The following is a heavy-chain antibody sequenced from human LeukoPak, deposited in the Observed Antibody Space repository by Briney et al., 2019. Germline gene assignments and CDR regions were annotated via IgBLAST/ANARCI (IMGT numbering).Heavy chain of an antibody. CDR1: GGSISSSSYY. V-gene: IGHV4-39*07. D-gene: IGHD3-10*01. CDR3: ARGREVRGVIRSPSSFDY. J-gene: IGHJ4*02. CDR2: IYYSGST. Sequence: SETLSLTCTVSGGSISSSSYYWGWIRQPPGKGLEWIGSIYYSGSTYYNPSLKSRVTISVDKSKNQFSLKLSSVTAADTAVYYCARGREVRGVIRSPSSFDYWGQGTLVTVSS.